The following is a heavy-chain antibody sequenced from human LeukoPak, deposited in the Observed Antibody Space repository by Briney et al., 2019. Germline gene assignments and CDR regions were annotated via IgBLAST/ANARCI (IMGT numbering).Heavy chain of an antibody. D-gene: IGHD6-19*01. Sequence: GESLKISCQGSGYSFTNYWIVGVRQLPGQGLEYMGIIHPGDSNTKYSPSFEGQVIISVDKSISTAYLQWSSLKASDRAIYYCARRRGDTVAGPDYWGQGPLVTVSS. CDR2: IHPGDSNT. V-gene: IGHV5-51*01. CDR3: ARRRGDTVAGPDY. J-gene: IGHJ4*02. CDR1: GYSFTNYW.